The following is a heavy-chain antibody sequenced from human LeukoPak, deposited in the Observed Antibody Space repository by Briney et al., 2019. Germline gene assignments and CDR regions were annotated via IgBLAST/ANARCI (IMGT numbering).Heavy chain of an antibody. D-gene: IGHD2-15*01. CDR2: IIPIFGTA. CDR3: AGAPDYRSGGSCYSDY. Sequence: SVKVSCKASGGTFSSYAISWVRHAPGQGLEWMGGIIPIFGTANYAEKFQGRVTITADESTSTAYMELSSLRSEDTAVYYCAGAPDYRSGGSCYSDYWGQGTLVTVSS. J-gene: IGHJ4*02. V-gene: IGHV1-69*13. CDR1: GGTFSSYA.